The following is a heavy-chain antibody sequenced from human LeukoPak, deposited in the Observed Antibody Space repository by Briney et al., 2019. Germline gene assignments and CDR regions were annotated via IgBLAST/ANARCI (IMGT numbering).Heavy chain of an antibody. Sequence: ASVKVSCKASGYTFTSYGISWVRQAPGQGLEWMGWISAYSGNTNYAQKLQGRVTMTTDTSTSTAYMELRSLRSDDTAVYYCARSNRGYSGLYDAFDIWGQGTMVTVSS. CDR1: GYTFTSYG. CDR2: ISAYSGNT. J-gene: IGHJ3*02. V-gene: IGHV1-18*01. D-gene: IGHD5-12*01. CDR3: ARSNRGYSGLYDAFDI.